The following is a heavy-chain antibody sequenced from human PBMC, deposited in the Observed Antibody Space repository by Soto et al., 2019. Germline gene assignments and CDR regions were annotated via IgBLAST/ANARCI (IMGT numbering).Heavy chain of an antibody. Sequence: QVQLLQSGAEVKKPGASVKVSCKASGYPFTNSDINWVRQAPGQGLEWMGWMNPDSGHAAYAQKFQGRVTLTTSTSTSTVYMEMRSLGSEDTAVYYCARRPHCSGGICYGLDNWGQGTLVTVSS. CDR1: GYPFTNSD. CDR2: MNPDSGHA. D-gene: IGHD2-2*01. J-gene: IGHJ4*02. CDR3: ARRPHCSGGICYGLDN. V-gene: IGHV1-8*01.